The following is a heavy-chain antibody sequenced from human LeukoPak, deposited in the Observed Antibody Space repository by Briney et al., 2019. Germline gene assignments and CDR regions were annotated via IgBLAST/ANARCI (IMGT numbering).Heavy chain of an antibody. CDR3: AILHQLGKDY. J-gene: IGHJ4*02. CDR1: GFTFNSYS. CDR2: ISSSSSYI. Sequence: GGSLRLSCAASGFTFNSYSMNWVRQAPGKGLEWVSSISSSSSYIYYADSVKGRFTISRDNAKNSLYLQMNSLRAEDTAVYYCAILHQLGKDYWGQGTLVTVSS. V-gene: IGHV3-21*01. D-gene: IGHD7-27*01.